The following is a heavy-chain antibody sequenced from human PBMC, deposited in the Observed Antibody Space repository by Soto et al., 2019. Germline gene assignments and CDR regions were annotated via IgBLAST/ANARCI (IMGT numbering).Heavy chain of an antibody. CDR1: GGSMSNYY. CDR2: IYTTGST. V-gene: IGHV4-4*07. J-gene: IGHJ4*02. CDR3: AREGSYSAYNFAHGIQLWSFDF. D-gene: IGHD5-12*01. Sequence: SETLSLTCTVSGGSMSNYYWSWIRQPAGKGLEWIGRIYTTGSTHYNPSLKSRVTLSIDMSKNQFSLKLNSVTAADTAVYYCAREGSYSAYNFAHGIQLWSFDFWGQGTPVTVSS.